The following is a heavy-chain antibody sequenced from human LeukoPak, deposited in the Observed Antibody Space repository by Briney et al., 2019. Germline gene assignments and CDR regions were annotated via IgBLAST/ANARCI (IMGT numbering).Heavy chain of an antibody. V-gene: IGHV3-21*01. CDR2: ISSSSSYI. CDR1: GFTFSSYS. CDR3: ARDHFWSGNFDY. D-gene: IGHD3-3*02. Sequence: GGSLRLSCAASGFTFSSYSMNWVRQAPGKGLEWVSSISSSSSYIYYADSVKGRFTISRDNAKNSLYLQMNSLRAEDTAVYYCARDHFWSGNFDYWGQGTLVTVSP. J-gene: IGHJ4*02.